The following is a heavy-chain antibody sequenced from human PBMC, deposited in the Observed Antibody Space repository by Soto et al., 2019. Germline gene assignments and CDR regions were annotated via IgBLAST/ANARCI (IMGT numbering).Heavy chain of an antibody. CDR3: ARSVVVPAAPDY. Sequence: ASVKVSCKASGYTFTSYAISWVRQAPGQRLEWMGWINAGNGNTKYSQKFQGRVTITRDTSASTAYMELSSLRSEDTAVYYCARSVVVPAAPDYWGQGTLVTVSS. V-gene: IGHV1-3*01. D-gene: IGHD2-2*01. J-gene: IGHJ4*02. CDR2: INAGNGNT. CDR1: GYTFTSYA.